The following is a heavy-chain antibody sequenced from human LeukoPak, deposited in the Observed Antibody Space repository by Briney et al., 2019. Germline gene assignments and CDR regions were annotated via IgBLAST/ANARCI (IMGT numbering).Heavy chain of an antibody. Sequence: SETLSLTCTVSGDSFSSGYWSWIRQPPGKGLEWIGYTSYSDSTRYSPSLKSRVTMSIDTSMNQFSLKLSSVTAADTAVYYCARHSSGAATPGFDYWGQGTLVTVSS. CDR3: ARHSSGAATPGFDY. V-gene: IGHV4-59*08. CDR1: GDSFSSGY. J-gene: IGHJ4*02. D-gene: IGHD2-15*01. CDR2: TSYSDST.